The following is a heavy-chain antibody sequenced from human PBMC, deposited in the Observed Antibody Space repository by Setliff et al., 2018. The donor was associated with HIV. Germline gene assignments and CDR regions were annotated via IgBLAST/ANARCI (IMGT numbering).Heavy chain of an antibody. J-gene: IGHJ4*02. CDR2: INAGDDNT. CDR1: GYTFSTNA. CDR3: ARGSCSGCYLSDY. Sequence: ASVKVSCKAFGYTFSTNAIHWVRQAPGQRLEWMGYINAGDDNTRYSEKFQGRVTTTRDTSENTAYMELSSLRSEDTAVYYCARGSCSGCYLSDYWGLGTLVTVSS. D-gene: IGHD6-19*01. V-gene: IGHV1-3*01.